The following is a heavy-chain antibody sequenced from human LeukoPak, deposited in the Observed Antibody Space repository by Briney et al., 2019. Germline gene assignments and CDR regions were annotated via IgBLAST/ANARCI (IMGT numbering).Heavy chain of an antibody. CDR1: GGSISSSSYY. CDR2: INHSGST. D-gene: IGHD6-13*01. Sequence: SETLSLTCTVSGGSISSSSYYWGWIRQPPGKGLEWIGEINHSGSTNYNPSLKSRVTISVDTSKNQFSLKLSSVTAADTAVYYCARERSSSWFLYYYYMDVWGKGTTVTVSS. CDR3: ARERSSSWFLYYYYMDV. J-gene: IGHJ6*03. V-gene: IGHV4-39*07.